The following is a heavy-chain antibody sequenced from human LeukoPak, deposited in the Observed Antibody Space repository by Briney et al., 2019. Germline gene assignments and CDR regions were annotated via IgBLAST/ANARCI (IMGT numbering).Heavy chain of an antibody. CDR1: GITFSKYN. J-gene: IGHJ4*02. CDR3: ARDGGDYGSGSYYAY. V-gene: IGHV3-21*01. D-gene: IGHD3-10*01. Sequence: PGGSLRLSCAAPGITFSKYNMNWVRQAPGKGLEWISSITSSSSYTFYADSVKGRFTISRDNAKKSLYLQMDSLRAEDTAVYYCARDGGDYGSGSYYAYWGQGTLVTVSS. CDR2: ITSSSSYT.